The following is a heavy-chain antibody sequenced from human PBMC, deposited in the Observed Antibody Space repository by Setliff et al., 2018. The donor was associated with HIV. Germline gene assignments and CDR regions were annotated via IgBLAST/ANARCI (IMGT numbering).Heavy chain of an antibody. J-gene: IGHJ3*02. D-gene: IGHD3-3*01. V-gene: IGHV4-31*03. CDR1: SGSISGGGYY. CDR3: ARVPRITTLRNAFDI. CDR2: IYYIGNT. Sequence: SETLSLTCTVSSGSISGGGYYWSWIRQHPGKGLDWIGNIYYIGNTDYNPSLKSRVTISIDTSKNQFSLKLSSVTAADTAIYYCARVPRITTLRNAFDIWGQGTMVTVSS.